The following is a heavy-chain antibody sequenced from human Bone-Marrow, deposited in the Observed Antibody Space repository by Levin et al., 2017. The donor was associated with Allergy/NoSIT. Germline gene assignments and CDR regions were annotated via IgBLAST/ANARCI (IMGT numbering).Heavy chain of an antibody. J-gene: IGHJ3*02. CDR3: ARGITTGRIAFDI. CDR2: ISSGSSTK. CDR1: GFTFSSYS. D-gene: IGHD3-10*01. Sequence: GGSLRLSCAASGFTFSSYSMNWVRQAPGKGLEWVSYISSGSSTKYYADSVKGRFTISRDNAKDSLYLQMNSLRDEDTAVYYCARGITTGRIAFDIWGLGTMVTVSS. V-gene: IGHV3-48*02.